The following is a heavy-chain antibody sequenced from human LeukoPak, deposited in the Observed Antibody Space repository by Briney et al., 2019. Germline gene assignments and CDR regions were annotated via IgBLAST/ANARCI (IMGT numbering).Heavy chain of an antibody. J-gene: IGHJ1*01. V-gene: IGHV7-4-1*01. CDR2: ISTNTGNP. Sequence: ASVKASCKASGYIFDIHAIIWVRQAPGQGLEFLGWISTNTGNPTYAQGFTGRFVFSLDTSVSTAYLQIRSLKAEDSAVYYCARDYTLTVGTTSYFQHWGQGTRVTVSS. CDR1: GYIFDIHA. D-gene: IGHD1-7*01. CDR3: ARDYTLTVGTTSYFQH.